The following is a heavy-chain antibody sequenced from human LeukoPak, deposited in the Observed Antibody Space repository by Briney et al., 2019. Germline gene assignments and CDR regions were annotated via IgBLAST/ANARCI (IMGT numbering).Heavy chain of an antibody. CDR2: INPSGGST. D-gene: IGHD6-19*01. J-gene: IGHJ4*02. CDR1: GYTFTSYY. Sequence: GESLKISCKGSGYTFTSYYMHWVRQAPGQGLEWMGIINPSGGSTSYAQKFQGRVTMTRDTSTSTVYMELSSLRSEDTAVYYCAREDSSGRYVFDYWGQGTLVTVSS. CDR3: AREDSSGRYVFDY. V-gene: IGHV1-46*01.